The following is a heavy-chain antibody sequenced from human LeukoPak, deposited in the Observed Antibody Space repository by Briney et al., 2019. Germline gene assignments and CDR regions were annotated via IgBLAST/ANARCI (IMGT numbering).Heavy chain of an antibody. CDR1: GYSISSSSFY. J-gene: IGHJ4*02. CDR2: IYYSGRT. CDR3: ARQVYGEVGAPTFDY. D-gene: IGHD1-26*01. Sequence: KPSETLSLTCTVSGYSISSSSFYCGWIRQPPGKGLEWIGSIYYSGRTYYNPSLKSRVTISVDTSKNQFSLKLSSVTAADTAVYYCARQVYGEVGAPTFDYWGQGTLVTVSS. V-gene: IGHV4-39*01.